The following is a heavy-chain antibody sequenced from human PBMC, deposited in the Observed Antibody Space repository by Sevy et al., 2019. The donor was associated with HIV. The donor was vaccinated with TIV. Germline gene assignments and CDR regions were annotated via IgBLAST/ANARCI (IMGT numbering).Heavy chain of an antibody. CDR1: GSSLGIHW. CDR3: ARDPDPVPGVAFDV. D-gene: IGHD2-8*01. V-gene: IGHV3-7*01. Sequence: GGSLRLSCVASGSSLGIHWMSWVRQAPGKGLEWVAKINRDGGQKYYVDSVKVRFTISRENAKSSLYLQINSLRVEDTALYYCARDPDPVPGVAFDVWGQGTMVTVSS. CDR2: INRDGGQK. J-gene: IGHJ3*01.